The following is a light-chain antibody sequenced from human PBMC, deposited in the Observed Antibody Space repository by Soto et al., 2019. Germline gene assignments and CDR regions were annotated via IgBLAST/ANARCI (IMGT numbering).Light chain of an antibody. V-gene: IGKV1-5*01. CDR1: QSMSSW. Sequence: DIQMTQSPSTLSASVGDRVTITCRASQSMSSWLAWYQQKPRKAPKLLIYYASSLESGVPSRFSGSASGTEFTLPISSLQPDDFATYYCQQYDTYPFTFGPGTKVDIK. CDR2: YAS. CDR3: QQYDTYPFT. J-gene: IGKJ3*01.